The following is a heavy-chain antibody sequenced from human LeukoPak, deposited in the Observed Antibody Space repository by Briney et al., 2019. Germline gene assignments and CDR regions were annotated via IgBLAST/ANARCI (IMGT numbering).Heavy chain of an antibody. CDR2: ISYDGSNK. V-gene: IGHV3-30*18. J-gene: IGHJ5*02. D-gene: IGHD3-3*01. CDR3: AKGPSYDFWSGYYLNNWFDP. CDR1: GFTFSSYG. Sequence: PGGSLRLSCAASGFTFSSYGMHWVRQAPGKGLEGVAVISYDGSNKYYADSAEGRFTISRDNAKNTLYLQMTSLRAEDTAVYYCAKGPSYDFWSGYYLNNWFDPWGQGTLVTVSS.